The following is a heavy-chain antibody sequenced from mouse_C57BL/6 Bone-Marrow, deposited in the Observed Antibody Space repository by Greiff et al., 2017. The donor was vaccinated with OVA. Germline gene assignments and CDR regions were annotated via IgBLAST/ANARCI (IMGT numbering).Heavy chain of an antibody. CDR2: IDPSDSYT. CDR3: ARRRLAY. V-gene: IGHV1-59*01. J-gene: IGHJ3*01. Sequence: VQLQQPGAELVRPGTSVKLSCKASGYTFTSYWMHWVKQRPGQGLEWIGVIDPSDSYTNYNQKFKGKATLTVDTSSSTAYMQLSSLTSEDSAVYDCARRRLAYWGQGTLVTVSA. CDR1: GYTFTSYW.